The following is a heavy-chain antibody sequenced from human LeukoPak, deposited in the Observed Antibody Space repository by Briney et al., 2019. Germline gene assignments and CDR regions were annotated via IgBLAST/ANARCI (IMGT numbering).Heavy chain of an antibody. J-gene: IGHJ4*02. CDR2: INPNSGGT. Sequence: ASVKVSCKASGYTFTGYFMHWVRQAPGQGLGWMGWINPNSGGTNYAQKFQGRVTMTRDTSISTAYMELSRLRSDDTAVYYCARDRLRAYYYDSSGYYLTNWGQGTLVTVSS. CDR3: ARDRLRAYYYDSSGYYLTN. D-gene: IGHD3-22*01. V-gene: IGHV1-2*02. CDR1: GYTFTGYF.